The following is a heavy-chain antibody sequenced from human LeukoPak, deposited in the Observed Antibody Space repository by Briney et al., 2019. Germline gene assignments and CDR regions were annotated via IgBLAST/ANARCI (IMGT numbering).Heavy chain of an antibody. CDR3: ARRYNTVPYYYYYMDV. V-gene: IGHV1-2*02. CDR1: GYTFTGYY. J-gene: IGHJ6*03. D-gene: IGHD3-3*01. Sequence: ASVKVSCKASGYTFTGYYMHWVRQAPGQGLEWMGWINPNSGGTNYAQKFQGRVTMTGDTSISTAYMELSRLRSDDTAVYYCARRYNTVPYYYYYMDVWGKGTTVTVSS. CDR2: INPNSGGT.